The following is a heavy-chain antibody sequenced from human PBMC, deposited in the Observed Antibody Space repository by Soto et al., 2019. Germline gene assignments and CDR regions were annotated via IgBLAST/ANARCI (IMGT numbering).Heavy chain of an antibody. CDR1: GGSISRGDYY. V-gene: IGHV4-30-4*01. CDR2: IYYSGST. J-gene: IGHJ5*02. Sequence: SETLSLTCTVSGGSISRGDYYWSWIRQPPGKGLEWIGYIYYSGSTYYNPSLKSRVTISVDTSKNQLSLKLSSVTAADTAVYYCARGGRDSNYEGGRFDPWGQGTLVTVSS. CDR3: ARGGRDSNYEGGRFDP. D-gene: IGHD4-4*01.